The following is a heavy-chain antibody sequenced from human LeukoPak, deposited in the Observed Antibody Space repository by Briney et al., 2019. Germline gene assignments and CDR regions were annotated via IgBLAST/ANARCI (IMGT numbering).Heavy chain of an antibody. J-gene: IGHJ3*01. CDR3: AKVAVGATLRPHCFDA. CDR1: EFSVGSNY. Sequence: GGSLRLSCAASEFSVGSNYMTWVRQAPGKGLEWVSLIYSGGSTYYADSVKGRFTISRDNSKNTLFLQMNSLRDEDTALYFCAKVAVGATLRPHCFDAWGQGTMVIVSS. V-gene: IGHV3-66*01. D-gene: IGHD6-19*01. CDR2: IYSGGST.